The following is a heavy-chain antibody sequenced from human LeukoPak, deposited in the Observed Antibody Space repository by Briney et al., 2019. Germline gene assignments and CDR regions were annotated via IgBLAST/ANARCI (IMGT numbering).Heavy chain of an antibody. J-gene: IGHJ4*02. CDR1: GYSFSSYW. D-gene: IGHD2-2*01. V-gene: IGHV5-51*01. CDR2: IYPGDSDT. CDR3: ARSLSPAAVALDY. Sequence: GESLRISCTASGYSFSSYWIGWVRPMPGKGLELMGIIYPGDSDTSYTPSFQGQVTISADKSITTAYLQWSSLHASDTAMYYCARSLSPAAVALDYWGQGALVTVSS.